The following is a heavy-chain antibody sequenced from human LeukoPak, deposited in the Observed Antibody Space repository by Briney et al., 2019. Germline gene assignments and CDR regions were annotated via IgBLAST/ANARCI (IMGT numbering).Heavy chain of an antibody. V-gene: IGHV1-18*01. Sequence: ASVKVSCKASGYTFTIYGISWVRQAPGQGLERMGWISAYNGNTNYAQKLQGRVTMTTDTSTSTAYMELRSLRSDDTAVYYCARDRALMITFGGVIVIPPGEDGMDVWGQGTTVTVSS. CDR2: ISAYNGNT. CDR3: ARDRALMITFGGVIVIPPGEDGMDV. D-gene: IGHD3-16*02. J-gene: IGHJ6*02. CDR1: GYTFTIYG.